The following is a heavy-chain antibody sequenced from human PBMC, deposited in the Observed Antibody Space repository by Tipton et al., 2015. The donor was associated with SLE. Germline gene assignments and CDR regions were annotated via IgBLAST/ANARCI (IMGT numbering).Heavy chain of an antibody. J-gene: IGHJ6*03. D-gene: IGHD3-16*01. CDR2: INHSGST. V-gene: IGHV4-34*01. CDR3: ARGRPRATQAWGGYYYYMDV. CDR1: GGSFSGYY. Sequence: TLSLTCAVYGGSFSGYYWSWIRQPPGKGLEWIGEINHSGSTNYNPSLKSRITISVDTSKNQFSLRLSSVTAADTAVYYCARGRPRATQAWGGYYYYMDVWGKRTTVTVSS.